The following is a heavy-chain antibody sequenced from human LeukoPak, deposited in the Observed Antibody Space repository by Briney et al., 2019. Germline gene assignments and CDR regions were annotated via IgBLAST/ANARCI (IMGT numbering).Heavy chain of an antibody. V-gene: IGHV3-53*01. CDR1: GFTVSSNY. CDR3: ARGTYYDSSGYHFDY. Sequence: GGTLRLSCAGSGFTVSSNYMSWVRQAPGKGLEWVSVLYSGGSIYYAESVKGRFTISRDNSRNTLYLQMNSLRAEDTAVYYCARGTYYDSSGYHFDYWGQGTLVTVSS. J-gene: IGHJ4*02. D-gene: IGHD3-22*01. CDR2: LYSGGSI.